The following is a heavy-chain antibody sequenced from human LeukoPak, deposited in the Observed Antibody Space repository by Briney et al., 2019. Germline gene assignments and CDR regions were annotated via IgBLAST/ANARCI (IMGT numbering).Heavy chain of an antibody. CDR3: ARENGIYDYVWGSYRKGGDAFDI. Sequence: PGGSLRLSCAASGFTFSNAWMSWVRHAPGKGLVWVSRINTDGSSTSYADSVKGRFTISRDNAKNTLYLQMNSLRAEDTAVYYCARENGIYDYVWGSYRKGGDAFDIWGQGTMVTVSS. CDR1: GFTFSNAW. J-gene: IGHJ3*02. D-gene: IGHD3-16*02. V-gene: IGHV3-74*01. CDR2: INTDGSST.